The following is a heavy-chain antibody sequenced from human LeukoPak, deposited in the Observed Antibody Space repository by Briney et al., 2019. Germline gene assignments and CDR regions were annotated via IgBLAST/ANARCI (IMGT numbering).Heavy chain of an antibody. CDR1: GDSISNYY. J-gene: IGHJ4*02. Sequence: SQTLSLTCTVSGDSISNYYWSWIRQSPGKGLEWIGYIHYSGGTHYNPSLKSRVTISVDTSKNQFSLKLSSVTAADTAVYYCARHDSSGYWVGLQPLDYWGQGTLVTVSS. CDR2: IHYSGGT. V-gene: IGHV4-59*08. CDR3: ARHDSSGYWVGLQPLDY. D-gene: IGHD3-22*01.